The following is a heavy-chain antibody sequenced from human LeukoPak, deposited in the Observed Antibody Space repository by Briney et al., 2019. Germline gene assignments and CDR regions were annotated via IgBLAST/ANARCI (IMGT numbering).Heavy chain of an antibody. CDR3: TRDHGLDV. CDR1: GFTFSSYW. V-gene: IGHV3-74*01. CDR2: INSDGSAT. J-gene: IGHJ6*02. Sequence: GGSLRLSCAASGFTFSSYWMSWVRQAPGKGLMWVSQINSDGSATSCADPVKGRCTISRDSAKNMLYLEMNSLRVEDTAVYFCTRDHGLDVWGQGTTVTVSS.